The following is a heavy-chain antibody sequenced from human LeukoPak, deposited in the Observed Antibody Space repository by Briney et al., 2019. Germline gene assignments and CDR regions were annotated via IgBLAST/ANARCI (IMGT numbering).Heavy chain of an antibody. J-gene: IGHJ4*02. D-gene: IGHD5-12*01. Sequence: ASVRVSCTASGYTFTHHGISWVRQAPGQGLEWMGWISCYNGDTMYAQNVQGRATMTTDTSTTTAYIELRSLSSDDTAVYYCARDPSNSAGYHAHFDSWGQGTLVTVSS. CDR3: ARDPSNSAGYHAHFDS. CDR2: ISCYNGDT. CDR1: GYTFTHHG. V-gene: IGHV1-18*04.